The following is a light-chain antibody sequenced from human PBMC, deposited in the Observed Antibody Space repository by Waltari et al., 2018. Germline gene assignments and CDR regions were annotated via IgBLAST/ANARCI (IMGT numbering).Light chain of an antibody. Sequence: EIVLTQTPGTLSLSPGARATLPCRASQSVSSSYVAWYQQTPGQAPRLLIYGASSRATGIPDRFSGSGSGTDFTLTISRLEPEDFAVYYCQQYGGSPLITFGQGTRLEIK. CDR1: QSVSSSY. J-gene: IGKJ5*01. CDR3: QQYGGSPLIT. V-gene: IGKV3-20*01. CDR2: GAS.